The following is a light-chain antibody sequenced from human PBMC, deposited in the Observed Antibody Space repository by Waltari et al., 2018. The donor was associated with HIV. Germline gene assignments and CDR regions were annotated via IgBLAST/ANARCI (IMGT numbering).Light chain of an antibody. CDR3: QSYDTSLSAWV. Sequence: QSVLTQPPSLSGAPGQRITVPCSGTSSNIRARYDVRWYHQLPGTAPKRRLYESKNRPSGVPDRFSASKSDASASLAITGLQAADEGDYFCQSYDTSLSAWVFGGGTRLTVL. V-gene: IGLV1-40*03. J-gene: IGLJ2*01. CDR1: SSNIRARYD. CDR2: ESK.